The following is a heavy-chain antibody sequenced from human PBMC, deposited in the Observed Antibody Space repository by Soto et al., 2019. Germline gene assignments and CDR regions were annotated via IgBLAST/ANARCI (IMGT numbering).Heavy chain of an antibody. CDR1: GLTFSNFC. CDR2: VGHNGAYY. CDR3: ARAPGNSHIYYHYLYMDV. D-gene: IGHD1-1*01. J-gene: IGHJ6*03. V-gene: IGHV3-7*01. Sequence: EVQLVESGGGLVQPGGSLRLSCAASGLTFSNFCMTWVRQAPGKGLVWVATVGHNGAYYSYVDSVRGRFTISRDNAKDSLYLQMNSLRAEDTAVYFCARAPGNSHIYYHYLYMDVWGKGTAVTVSS.